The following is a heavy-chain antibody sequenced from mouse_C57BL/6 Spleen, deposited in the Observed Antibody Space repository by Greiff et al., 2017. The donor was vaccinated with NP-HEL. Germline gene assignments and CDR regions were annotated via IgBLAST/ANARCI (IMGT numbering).Heavy chain of an antibody. CDR1: GYTFTGYW. D-gene: IGHD1-1*01. CDR3: AREGLLRSASFAY. Sequence: VQLQQSGAELMKPGASVKLSCKATGYTFTGYWIEWVKQRPGHGLEWIGEILPGSGSTNYNGKFKGKATFTADTSSNTAYMQLSSLTTEDSAIYYCAREGLLRSASFAYWGQGTLVTVSA. CDR2: ILPGSGST. V-gene: IGHV1-9*01. J-gene: IGHJ3*01.